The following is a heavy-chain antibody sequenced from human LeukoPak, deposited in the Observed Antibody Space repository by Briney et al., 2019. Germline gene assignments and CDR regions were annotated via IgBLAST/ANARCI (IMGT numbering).Heavy chain of an antibody. Sequence: ASVTVSCTASGYTFTSYAMNWVRQAPGQGLEWMGWINTNTGNPTYAQGFTGRFVFSLDTSVSTAYLQISSLKAEDTAVYYCASCGGNSPFYYYYGMDVWGQGTTVTVSS. V-gene: IGHV7-4-1*02. J-gene: IGHJ6*02. D-gene: IGHD4-23*01. CDR1: GYTFTSYA. CDR3: ASCGGNSPFYYYYGMDV. CDR2: INTNTGNP.